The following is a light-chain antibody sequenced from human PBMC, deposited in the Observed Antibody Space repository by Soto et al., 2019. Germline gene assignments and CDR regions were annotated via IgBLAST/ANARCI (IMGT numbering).Light chain of an antibody. CDR3: QQYGSSPLT. CDR1: QSVSSSY. Sequence: EIVLTQSPGTLSLSPGERATLSCRASQSVSSSYLAWYQQKPGQAPRLLIYGASSRATGNPDRFSGSGSGTDFTLTISRLEPVDFAVYYCQQYGSSPLTFGGGTKVEIK. V-gene: IGKV3-20*01. CDR2: GAS. J-gene: IGKJ4*01.